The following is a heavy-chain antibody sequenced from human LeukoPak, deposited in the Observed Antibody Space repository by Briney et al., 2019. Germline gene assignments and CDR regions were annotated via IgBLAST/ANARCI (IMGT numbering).Heavy chain of an antibody. V-gene: IGHV3-23*01. D-gene: IGHD4-17*01. CDR3: AKGNDYGDYVVYFDY. Sequence: GGSLRLSCAASGFTFSTYPMSWVRQAPGKGLEWVSAISGSGGSTNYADSVNGRFTISRDNSKNTLSLQMNSLRAEDTAVYYCAKGNDYGDYVVYFDYWGQGTLVTVSS. J-gene: IGHJ4*02. CDR1: GFTFSTYP. CDR2: ISGSGGST.